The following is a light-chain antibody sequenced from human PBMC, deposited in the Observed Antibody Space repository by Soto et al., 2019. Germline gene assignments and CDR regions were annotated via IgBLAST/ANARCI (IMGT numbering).Light chain of an antibody. Sequence: QSALTQPPSASGSPGQSVTISCTGTSSDVGGYNYVSWYQQHPGKAPKLMIYEVSKRPSGVPDRFSGSKSGNTASLTVSGLQAEDEADYYCSSYAGSLYVFGTGTKQTV. J-gene: IGLJ1*01. V-gene: IGLV2-8*01. CDR2: EVS. CDR1: SSDVGGYNY. CDR3: SSYAGSLYV.